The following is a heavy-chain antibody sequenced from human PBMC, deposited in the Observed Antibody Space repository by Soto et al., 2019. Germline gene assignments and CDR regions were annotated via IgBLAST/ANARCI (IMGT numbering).Heavy chain of an antibody. Sequence: ASVKVSSKTSGNTFTSYGISWVRQVTGQGLEWMGWISGYKGRTNCAQKVQDRVTMTTDTSTSTVYMELRSLSSDDTAVYYSARASQKSPYCSSTSCYDYWG. CDR2: ISGYKGRT. D-gene: IGHD2-2*01. V-gene: IGHV1-18*01. CDR1: GNTFTSYG. J-gene: IGHJ4*03. CDR3: ARASQKSPYCSSTSCYDY.